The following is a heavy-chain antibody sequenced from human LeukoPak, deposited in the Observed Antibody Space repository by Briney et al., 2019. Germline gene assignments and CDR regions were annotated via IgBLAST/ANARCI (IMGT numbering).Heavy chain of an antibody. CDR1: GFTFSSYA. Sequence: PGRPLRLSCAASGFTFSSYAMHWVRQAPGKGLEWVAVISYDGNNKFYADSVKGRFTISRDNSKNTLYLQMNSLRAEDTAVYYCATFPINSSGWYGGEENFDYWGQGTLVTVSS. J-gene: IGHJ4*02. D-gene: IGHD6-19*01. CDR2: ISYDGNNK. V-gene: IGHV3-30-3*01. CDR3: ATFPINSSGWYGGEENFDY.